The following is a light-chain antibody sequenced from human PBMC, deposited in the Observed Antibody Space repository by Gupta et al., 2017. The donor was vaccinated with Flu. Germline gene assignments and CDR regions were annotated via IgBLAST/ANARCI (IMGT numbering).Light chain of an antibody. CDR3: MQSLESPPT. J-gene: IGKJ4*01. CDR1: QSLLHSNGRNY. Sequence: VTPGGPASISCRSSQSLLHSNGRNYLDWYLQKPGQSPQLLIYLGSNRASGVPDRLSGSGSGTDFTLKISRVEAEDVGVYYCMQSLESPPTFGGGTKIEIK. V-gene: IGKV2-28*01. CDR2: LGS.